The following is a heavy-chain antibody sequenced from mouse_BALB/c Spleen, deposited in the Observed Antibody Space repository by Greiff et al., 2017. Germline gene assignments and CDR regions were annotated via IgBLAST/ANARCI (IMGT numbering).Heavy chain of an antibody. J-gene: IGHJ4*01. CDR3: ARAGDSYGALDY. D-gene: IGHD1-1*01. Sequence: EVQVIESGGGLVQPGGSLKLSCATSGFTFTGYYMNWVRQPPGKALEWLGFIRNKANGYTKEYSVSVKGRFTISRDNSQSILYLQMNTLRAEDSATYYCARAGDSYGALDYWGQGTSVTVSS. CDR2: IRNKANGYTK. CDR1: GFTFTGYY. V-gene: IGHV7-3*02.